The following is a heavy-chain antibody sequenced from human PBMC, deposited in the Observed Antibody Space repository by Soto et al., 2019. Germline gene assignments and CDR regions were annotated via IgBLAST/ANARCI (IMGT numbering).Heavy chain of an antibody. Sequence: PSETLSLTCTVSGGSIINSNWCSWVRQRPGKGLEWIGEIFHNGNTNYNPSLKSRVTVSIDKSRNQFSLKLDSVTAADTAVYYCARRAFCFDPWGQGTQVT. CDR3: ARRAFCFDP. V-gene: IGHV4-4*02. J-gene: IGHJ5*02. CDR1: GGSIINSNW. CDR2: IFHNGNT.